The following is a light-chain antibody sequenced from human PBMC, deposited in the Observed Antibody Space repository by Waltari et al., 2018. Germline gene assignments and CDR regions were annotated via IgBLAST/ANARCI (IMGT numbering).Light chain of an antibody. CDR2: AAS. CDR3: QQYNNWPPMYT. J-gene: IGKJ2*01. Sequence: EIVMTQSPPTLSVPPGQSATLPCRASQSVSSNLAWYQQKPGQAPRVLIYAASTRATGIPARFSGSGSGTEFTLTISSLQSEDFAVYYCQQYNNWPPMYTFGQGTKLESK. CDR1: QSVSSN. V-gene: IGKV3-15*01.